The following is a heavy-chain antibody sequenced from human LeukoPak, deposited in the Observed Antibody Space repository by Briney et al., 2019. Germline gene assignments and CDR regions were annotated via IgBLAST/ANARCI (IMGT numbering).Heavy chain of an antibody. V-gene: IGHV3-7*01. CDR2: IKEDGSKE. CDR1: GFTLSKYW. CDR3: ARDFGDSSGWYNDY. Sequence: GGSLRLSCAASGFTLSKYWMSWVRQAPGKGLAWLPDIKEDGSKEYFVDSVKGRFTISRDNTKNSVYLQMNSLRAEDTAVYYCARDFGDSSGWYNDYWGQGTLVIVSS. D-gene: IGHD6-19*01. J-gene: IGHJ4*02.